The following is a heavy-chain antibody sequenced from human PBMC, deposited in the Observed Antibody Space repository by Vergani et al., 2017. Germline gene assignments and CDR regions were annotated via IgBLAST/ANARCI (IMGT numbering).Heavy chain of an antibody. V-gene: IGHV4-38-2*01. CDR2: ISHSGST. D-gene: IGHD5-12*01. J-gene: IGHJ4*02. Sequence: QVQLQESGPGLVEPSETLSLTCAVSGYSIRNGYYWGWIRQPPGKGLEWIGSISHSGSTHYNPSLKSRVTISVDTSKNDFSLKVTSVTAADTAVYYCTRQPQEGASGPPSVPTWGQG. CDR3: TRQPQEGASGPPSVPT. CDR1: GYSIRNGYY.